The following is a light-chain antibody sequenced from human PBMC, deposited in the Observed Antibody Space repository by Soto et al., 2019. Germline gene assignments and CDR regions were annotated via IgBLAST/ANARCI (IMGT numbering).Light chain of an antibody. J-gene: IGKJ3*01. CDR3: QQYYSTPFT. CDR1: QSVLYSSNNKNY. V-gene: IGKV4-1*01. CDR2: CAS. Sequence: DIVMTQSPDSLAVSLGERATINCKSSQSVLYSSNNKNYLAWYQQKPGQPPKLLIYCASTRESGVPDRFSGSGSGTDFTRTISSLQAEDVAVYYCQQYYSTPFTFGPGTKVDI.